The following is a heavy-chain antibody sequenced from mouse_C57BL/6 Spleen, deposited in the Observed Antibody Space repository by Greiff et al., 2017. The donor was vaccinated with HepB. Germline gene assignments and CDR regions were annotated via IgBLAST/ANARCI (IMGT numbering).Heavy chain of an antibody. Sequence: EVMLVESGGGLVKPGGSLKLSCAASGFTFSSYTMSWVRQTPEKRLEWVATISGGGGNTYYPDSVKGRFTISRDNAKNTLYLQMSSLRSEDTALYYCARTNLYYLDNWGQGTTLTVSS. V-gene: IGHV5-9*01. J-gene: IGHJ2*01. CDR3: ARTNLYYLDN. D-gene: IGHD4-1*02. CDR2: ISGGGGNT. CDR1: GFTFSSYT.